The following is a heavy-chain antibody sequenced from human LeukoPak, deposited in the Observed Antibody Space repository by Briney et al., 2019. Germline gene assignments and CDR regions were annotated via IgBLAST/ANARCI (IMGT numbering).Heavy chain of an antibody. J-gene: IGHJ4*02. CDR1: GGSFSGYY. Sequence: SETLCLTCAVYGGSFSGYYWSWIRQHPGKGLEWIGEINHSGSTNYNPSLKSRVTISVDTSKNQFSLKLSSVTAADTAVYYCARGSGNWGQGTLVTVSS. CDR2: INHSGST. V-gene: IGHV4-34*01. CDR3: ARGSGN.